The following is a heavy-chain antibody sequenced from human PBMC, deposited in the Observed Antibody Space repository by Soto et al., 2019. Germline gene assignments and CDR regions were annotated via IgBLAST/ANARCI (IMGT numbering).Heavy chain of an antibody. CDR1: GESFSGHS. J-gene: IGHJ4*01. CDR3: ARVDDY. Sequence: QVQLQQWGAGLLKPSETLSLTCAVYGESFSGHSWGWIRQPPGKGLEWLGESNHRGSVKYNASLKSRVTITVDRSKNQFSLKLSSVTAADTAVYYCARVDDYWGHGTLVTVSS. CDR2: SNHRGSV. V-gene: IGHV4-34*01. D-gene: IGHD3-9*01.